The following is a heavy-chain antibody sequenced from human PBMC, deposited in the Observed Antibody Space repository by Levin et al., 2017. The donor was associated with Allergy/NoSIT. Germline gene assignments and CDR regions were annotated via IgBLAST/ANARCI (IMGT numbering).Heavy chain of an antibody. CDR3: ARVPYSSSLSAFDY. CDR1: GFTVSSNY. CDR2: IYSGGST. J-gene: IGHJ4*02. V-gene: IGHV3-53*01. Sequence: SCVASGFTVSSNYMSWVRQAPGKGLEWVSVIYSGGSTYYADSVKGRFTISRDNSKSTLYLQMNSLRAEDTAVYYCARVPYSSSLSAFDYWGQGTLVTVSS. D-gene: IGHD6-6*01.